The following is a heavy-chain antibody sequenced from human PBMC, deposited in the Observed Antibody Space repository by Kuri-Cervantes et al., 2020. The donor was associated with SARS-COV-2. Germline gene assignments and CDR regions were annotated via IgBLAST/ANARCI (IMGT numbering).Heavy chain of an antibody. Sequence: GESLKISCAASGFTFSSYSMNWVRQAPGKGLEWVSSISSSSSYIYYADSVKGRFTISRDNAKNSLYLQMNSLRAEDTAVYYRARVGAVVPAATYYFDYRGQGTLVTVSS. CDR3: ARVGAVVPAATYYFDY. D-gene: IGHD2-2*01. CDR2: ISSSSSYI. V-gene: IGHV3-21*04. CDR1: GFTFSSYS. J-gene: IGHJ4*02.